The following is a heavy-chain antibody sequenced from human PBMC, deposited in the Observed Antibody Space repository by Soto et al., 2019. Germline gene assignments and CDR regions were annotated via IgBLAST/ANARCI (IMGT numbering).Heavy chain of an antibody. D-gene: IGHD6-13*01. CDR2: INPNGGST. CDR3: ARDLAAADY. V-gene: IGHV1-46*04. CDR1: GYIFINYY. J-gene: IGHJ4*02. Sequence: QVHLVQSGAEVKKPGASVKVSCKASGYIFINYYIHWVRQAPGQGLEWIGIINPNGGSTNYAQKLRGRVTLARDTSTRTVYMELSSLRSDDTAVYYCARDLAAADYWGQGTLVTVSS.